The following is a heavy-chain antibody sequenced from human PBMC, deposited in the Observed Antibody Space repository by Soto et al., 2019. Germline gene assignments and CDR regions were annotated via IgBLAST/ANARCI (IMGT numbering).Heavy chain of an antibody. V-gene: IGHV3-23*01. J-gene: IGHJ5*02. CDR1: GFNFNTYA. Sequence: GGSLRLSCTTSGFNFNTYAMSWVRQAPGKGLEWVSTVSGSGASTYYADSAKDRFTISRDNSKNTLYVQMNILTAEDTAVYYCATLPPRIEVTVLPIPTWGQGTLVTVSS. CDR2: VSGSGAST. CDR3: ATLPPRIEVTVLPIPT. D-gene: IGHD2-15*01.